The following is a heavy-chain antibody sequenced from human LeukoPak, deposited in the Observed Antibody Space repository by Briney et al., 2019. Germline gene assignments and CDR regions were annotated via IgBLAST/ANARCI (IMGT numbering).Heavy chain of an antibody. CDR3: ARGYYGDHFDY. J-gene: IGHJ4*02. CDR1: GGSISSYY. CDR2: IYYSGST. V-gene: IGHV4-59*01. Sequence: PSETLSLTCTVSGGSISSYYWSWIGQPPGKGLEWIGYIYYSGSTNYNPSLKSRVTISVDTSKNQFSLKLSSVTAADTAVYYCARGYYGDHFDYWGQGTLVTVSS. D-gene: IGHD4-17*01.